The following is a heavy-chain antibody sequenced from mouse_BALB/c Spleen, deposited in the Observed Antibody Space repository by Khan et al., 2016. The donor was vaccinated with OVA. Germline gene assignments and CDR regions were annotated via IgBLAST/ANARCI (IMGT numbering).Heavy chain of an antibody. Sequence: QIQLVQSGPELKKPGETVKISCKASGYTFTNYGMNWVKQAPGKGLKWMGWINTYTGEPTYADDFKGRFAFSLETSASTAYLQINSLKNEDTATYFCASVGYWYFDVWGAGTTVTVSS. CDR2: INTYTGEP. CDR1: GYTFTNYG. CDR3: ASVGYWYFDV. J-gene: IGHJ1*01. V-gene: IGHV9-3-1*01.